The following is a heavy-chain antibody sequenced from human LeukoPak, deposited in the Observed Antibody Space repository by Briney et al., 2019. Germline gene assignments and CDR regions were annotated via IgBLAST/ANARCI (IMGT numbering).Heavy chain of an antibody. CDR1: GGSISSGDYY. D-gene: IGHD3-22*01. J-gene: IGHJ3*02. CDR2: IYYSGST. V-gene: IGHV4-30-4*01. Sequence: SQTLSLTCTVSGGSISSGDYYWSWIRQPPGKGLEWIGYIYYSGSTYYNPSLKSQVTISVDTSKNQFSLKLSSVTAADTAVYYCARSPSITMIVVAGAFDIWGQGTMVTVSS. CDR3: ARSPSITMIVVAGAFDI.